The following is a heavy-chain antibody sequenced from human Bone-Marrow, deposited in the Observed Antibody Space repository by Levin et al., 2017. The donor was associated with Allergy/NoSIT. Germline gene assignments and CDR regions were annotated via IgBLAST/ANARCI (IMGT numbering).Heavy chain of an antibody. CDR2: MSNSGTTV. J-gene: IGHJ4*02. D-gene: IGHD6-13*01. CDR1: GFTFSDYY. V-gene: IGHV3-11*01. CDR3: AKGPSDSRMDY. Sequence: GGSLRLSCAASGFTFSDYYMSWMRQAPGKGLEWVSYMSNSGTTVYYADSVKGRFTISRDNAKSSLYLEMNSLRAEDTAVYYCAKGPSDSRMDYWGQGTLVTVSS.